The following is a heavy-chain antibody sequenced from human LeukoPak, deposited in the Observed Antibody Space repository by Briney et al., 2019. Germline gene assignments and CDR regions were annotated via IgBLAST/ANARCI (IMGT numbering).Heavy chain of an antibody. CDR3: ARGARNRVVIGNYYFDY. CDR2: ISAYNGNT. V-gene: IGHV1-18*01. D-gene: IGHD3-3*01. CDR1: GYTFTSYG. J-gene: IGHJ4*02. Sequence: GASVKVSCKASGYTFTSYGISWVRQAPGQGLEWMGWISAYNGNTNYAQKLQGRVTMTTDTSTSTAYMELSSLRSEDTAVYYCARGARNRVVIGNYYFDYWGQGTLVTVSS.